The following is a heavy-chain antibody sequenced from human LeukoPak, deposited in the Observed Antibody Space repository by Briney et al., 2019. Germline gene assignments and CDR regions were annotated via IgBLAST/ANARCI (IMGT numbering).Heavy chain of an antibody. Sequence: SETLSLTCTVSGGSMSTSYWNWIRQPAGKGLEWSGRIYTSGTAHYNPSLQSRVTLSVYTSKNQVSLKLTSMTAEDTAVYYCARDPGDYNHDWYFDLWGRGTLVTVSS. J-gene: IGHJ2*01. CDR1: GGSMSTSY. CDR3: ARDPGDYNHDWYFDL. CDR2: IYTSGTA. D-gene: IGHD4-17*01. V-gene: IGHV4-4*07.